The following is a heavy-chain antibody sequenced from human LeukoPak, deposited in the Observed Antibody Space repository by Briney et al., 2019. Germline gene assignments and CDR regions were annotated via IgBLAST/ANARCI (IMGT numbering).Heavy chain of an antibody. D-gene: IGHD4-11*01. CDR1: GYSISSSSYY. V-gene: IGHV4-39*01. J-gene: IGHJ4*02. Sequence: NPSETLSLTCAVSGYSISSSSYYWGWIRQPPGRGLEWIVSIYYSGSTYYNPSLKSRVTISVDTSKNQFSLKLSSVTAADTAVYYCARGLWGLATVTDRYYFDYWGQGTLVTVSS. CDR2: IYYSGST. CDR3: ARGLWGLATVTDRYYFDY.